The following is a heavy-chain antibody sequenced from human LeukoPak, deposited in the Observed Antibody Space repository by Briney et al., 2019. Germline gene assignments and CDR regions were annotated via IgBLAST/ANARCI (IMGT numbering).Heavy chain of an antibody. D-gene: IGHD3-10*01. Sequence: GGSLRLSCAASGVTFRSYSMNWVRQAPGKGLEWVSYISSASNTIYYADSVKGRFTISRDNAKNSLYLQMNSLRAEDTAMYYCARDGWFGDYNWFDPWGQGTLVTVSS. CDR1: GVTFRSYS. CDR2: ISSASNTI. CDR3: ARDGWFGDYNWFDP. J-gene: IGHJ5*02. V-gene: IGHV3-48*01.